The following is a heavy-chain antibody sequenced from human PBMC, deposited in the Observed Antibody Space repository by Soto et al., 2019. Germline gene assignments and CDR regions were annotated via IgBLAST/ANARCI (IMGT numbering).Heavy chain of an antibody. CDR2: IWYDGSKR. CDR1: GFTFRNYG. CDR3: ARDLGTSPGSYFDY. D-gene: IGHD2-15*01. J-gene: IGHJ4*02. V-gene: IGHV3-33*07. Sequence: GGSLRLSCATSGFTFRNYGMFWVRQAPGKGLEWVALIWYDGSKRYYADSVRGRFTISRDDSKSTLYLQMNSLRVEDTAVYHCARDLGTSPGSYFDYWGQGTPVTVSS.